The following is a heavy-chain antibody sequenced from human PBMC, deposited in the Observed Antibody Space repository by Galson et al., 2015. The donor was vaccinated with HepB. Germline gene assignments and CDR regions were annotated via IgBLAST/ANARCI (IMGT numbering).Heavy chain of an antibody. V-gene: IGHV5-51*01. CDR3: ARQVGESVALPAAMRDYYYYGMDV. D-gene: IGHD2-2*01. CDR2: IYPGDSDT. J-gene: IGHJ6*02. Sequence: QSGAEVKKPGESLKISCKGSGSSFTSYWIGWVRQMPGKGLEWMGIIYPGDSDTRYSPSFQGQVTISADKSISTAYLQWSSLKASDTAMYYCARQVGESVALPAAMRDYYYYGMDVWGQGTTVTVSS. CDR1: GSSFTSYW.